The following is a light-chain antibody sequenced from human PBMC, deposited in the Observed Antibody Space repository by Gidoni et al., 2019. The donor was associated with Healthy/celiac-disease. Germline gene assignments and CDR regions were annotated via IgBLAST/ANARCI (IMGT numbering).Light chain of an antibody. V-gene: IGKV2-28*01. Sequence: DIVMTQSPLSLRVTPGEPASISCRSSQSLLHSNGYNYLDWYLQKPGQSPQLLIYLGSNRASGGPDMFSGSGSGTDFTLKISRVEAEDVGVYYCMQALQTPRTFGQGTKVEIK. CDR3: MQALQTPRT. J-gene: IGKJ1*01. CDR1: QSLLHSNGYNY. CDR2: LGS.